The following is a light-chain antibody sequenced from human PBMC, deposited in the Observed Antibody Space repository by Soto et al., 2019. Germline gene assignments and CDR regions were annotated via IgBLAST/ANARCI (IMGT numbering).Light chain of an antibody. J-gene: IGKJ3*01. CDR2: WAS. V-gene: IGKV4-1*01. CDR3: QQYYSTPFT. CDR1: QNVLYSSNNNNY. Sequence: DIVMTQSPDSLAVSLGERATINCKSSQNVLYSSNNNNYLAWYQQKPGQPPKLLIYWASTRESGVPDRFSGSGSGTDSTLTISSLQAEDVAFYYCQQYYSTPFTFGPGTKVDIK.